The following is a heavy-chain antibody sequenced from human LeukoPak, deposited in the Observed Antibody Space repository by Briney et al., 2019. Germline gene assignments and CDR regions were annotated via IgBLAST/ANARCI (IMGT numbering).Heavy chain of an antibody. CDR1: GFSFRAYT. CDR2: VNPSHAYQ. D-gene: IGHD3-22*01. CDR3: ARDRDYYDSNSFSPDAFDI. Sequence: GGSLRLSCAASGFSFRAYTMNWVRQAPGRGLLWVSSVNPSHAYQFYADSVKGRFTISRDNVKNSLFLQMDSLRAEDTAVYYCARDRDYYDSNSFSPDAFDIWGQGTMVTVSS. J-gene: IGHJ3*02. V-gene: IGHV3-21*06.